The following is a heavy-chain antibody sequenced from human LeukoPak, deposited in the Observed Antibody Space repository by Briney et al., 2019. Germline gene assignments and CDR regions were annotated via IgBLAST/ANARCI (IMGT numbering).Heavy chain of an antibody. Sequence: SETLSLTCTVSGGSISSYYWSWIWQPPGKGLEWIGYIYYSGSANYNPSLKSRVTISVDTSKNQFSLKLSSVTAADTAVYYCARTGGVIWFGELSGFDYWGQGTLVTVSS. J-gene: IGHJ4*02. V-gene: IGHV4-59*01. CDR2: IYYSGSA. CDR3: ARTGGVIWFGELSGFDY. D-gene: IGHD3-10*01. CDR1: GGSISSYY.